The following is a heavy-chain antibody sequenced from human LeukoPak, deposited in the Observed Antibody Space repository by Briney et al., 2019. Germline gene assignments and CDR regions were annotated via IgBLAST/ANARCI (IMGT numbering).Heavy chain of an antibody. CDR3: ARSMVRGVIIFASGAAFDI. Sequence: GGSLRLSCAASGFTFSSYGMHCVRQAPGKGLEWVAVIWYDGRNKYYADPVKGRFTISRDNSENTVYLQMNSLRAEDTAVYYCARSMVRGVIIFASGAAFDIWGQGTMVTVSS. J-gene: IGHJ3*02. D-gene: IGHD3-10*01. CDR1: GFTFSSYG. V-gene: IGHV3-33*01. CDR2: IWYDGRNK.